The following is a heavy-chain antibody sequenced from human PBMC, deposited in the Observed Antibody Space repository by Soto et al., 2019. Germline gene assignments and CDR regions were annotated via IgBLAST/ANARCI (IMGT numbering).Heavy chain of an antibody. CDR3: AKRPLATVFGVAGNRFDP. Sequence: EVQLLESGGGLVQPGGSLRLSCAASGFTFSTYAMTWVRQAPGKGLEWVSGISGSGGSTYYADSVKGRFTISRDNSKNTLYLQMNSLRAEDTAVYYCAKRPLATVFGVAGNRFDPWGQVTLVTVSS. J-gene: IGHJ5*02. CDR1: GFTFSTYA. D-gene: IGHD3-3*01. V-gene: IGHV3-23*01. CDR2: ISGSGGST.